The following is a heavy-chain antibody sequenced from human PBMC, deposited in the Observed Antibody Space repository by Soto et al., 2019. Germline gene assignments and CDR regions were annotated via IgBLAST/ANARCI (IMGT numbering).Heavy chain of an antibody. Sequence: PSVTLCLTCTVAGGSVSGGSYYWSWIRQPPGKGLEWIGYIYYSGSTNYNPSLKSRVTTSVDTSKNQFSLKLSSVTAADTAVYYCARDRRGYGMDVWGQGTTVTVSS. J-gene: IGHJ6*02. CDR3: ARDRRGYGMDV. CDR2: IYYSGST. V-gene: IGHV4-61*01. CDR1: GGSVSGGSYY.